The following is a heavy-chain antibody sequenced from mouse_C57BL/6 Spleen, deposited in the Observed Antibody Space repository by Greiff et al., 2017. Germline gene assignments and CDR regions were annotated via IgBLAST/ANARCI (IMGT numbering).Heavy chain of an antibody. V-gene: IGHV1-81*01. CDR1: GYTFTSYG. D-gene: IGHD3-1*01. J-gene: IGHJ4*01. CDR3: ARSGDLYAMDY. Sequence: QVQLQQSGAELARPGASVKLSCKASGYTFTSYGISWVKQRTGQGLEWIGEIYPRSGNTYYNEKFKGKATLTADKSSSTAYMELRSLTSEDSAVYFCARSGDLYAMDYWGQGTSVTVSS. CDR2: IYPRSGNT.